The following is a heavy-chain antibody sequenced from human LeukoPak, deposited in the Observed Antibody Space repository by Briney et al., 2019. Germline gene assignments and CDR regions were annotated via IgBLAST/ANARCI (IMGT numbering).Heavy chain of an antibody. CDR3: ARQKRVENWFDP. D-gene: IGHD1-1*01. J-gene: IGHJ5*02. V-gene: IGHV4-39*01. Sequence: SETLSLTCTVSGGSISSSSYYWGWIRQPPGKGLEWIGSIYYSGSTYYNPSLKSRVTISVDTSKNQLSLKLSSVTAADTAVYYCARQKRVENWFDPWGQGTLVTVSS. CDR1: GGSISSSSYY. CDR2: IYYSGST.